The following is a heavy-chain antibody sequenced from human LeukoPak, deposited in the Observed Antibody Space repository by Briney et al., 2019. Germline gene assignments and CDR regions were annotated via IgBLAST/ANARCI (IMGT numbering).Heavy chain of an antibody. D-gene: IGHD6-13*01. CDR3: AKDSGYTSSWYLGDY. J-gene: IGHJ4*02. CDR1: GFTFSSYG. CDR2: IRYDGSNK. V-gene: IGHV3-30*02. Sequence: GGSLRLSCAASGFTFSSYGMHWVRQAPSKGLEWVAFIRYDGSNKYYADSVKGRFTISRDNSKNTLYLQMNSLRAEDTAFYYCAKDSGYTSSWYLGDYWGQGTLVTVSS.